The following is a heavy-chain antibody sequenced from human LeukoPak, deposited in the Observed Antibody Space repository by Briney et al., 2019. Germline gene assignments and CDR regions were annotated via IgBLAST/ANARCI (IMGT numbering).Heavy chain of an antibody. D-gene: IGHD6-19*01. CDR2: INHSGST. CDR3: ARGSSGDSSGYFFDY. CDR1: GRSFSGYY. V-gene: IGHV4-34*01. Sequence: PSETLSLTCAVYGRSFSGYYWSWIRQPPGKGLEWIGEINHSGSTNYNPSLKSRVTISVDTSKNQFSLKLSSVTAADTAVYYCARGSSGDSSGYFFDYWGQGTLVTVSS. J-gene: IGHJ4*02.